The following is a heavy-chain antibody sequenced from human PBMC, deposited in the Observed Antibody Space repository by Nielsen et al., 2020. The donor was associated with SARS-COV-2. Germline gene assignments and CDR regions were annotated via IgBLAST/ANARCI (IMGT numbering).Heavy chain of an antibody. CDR1: GFTFSDYY. Sequence: GESLKISCAASGFTFSDYYMSWIRQAPGKGLEWVSYISSSSSCTNYADSVKGRFTISRDNAKNSLYLQMNSLRAGDTAVYYCASSSSSVSYWFDPWGQGTLVTVSS. CDR2: ISSSSSCT. J-gene: IGHJ5*02. V-gene: IGHV3-11*06. CDR3: ASSSSSVSYWFDP. D-gene: IGHD6-6*01.